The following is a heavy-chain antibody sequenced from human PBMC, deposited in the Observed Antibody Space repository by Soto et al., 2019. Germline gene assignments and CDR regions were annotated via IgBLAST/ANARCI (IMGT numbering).Heavy chain of an antibody. Sequence: QMQLQASGPGLVKPSETLSLTCNVSGASVSHGYWSWIRQPPGKGLEWIGFMYFGGSFNYNPSLTSRATIXVXTAXNQCPMKLTSVTASDTAVYYCARSYYDSTGFAVDPWGQGTLVTVSS. J-gene: IGHJ5*02. CDR3: ARSYYDSTGFAVDP. CDR2: MYFGGSF. D-gene: IGHD3-22*01. V-gene: IGHV4-59*02. CDR1: GASVSHGY.